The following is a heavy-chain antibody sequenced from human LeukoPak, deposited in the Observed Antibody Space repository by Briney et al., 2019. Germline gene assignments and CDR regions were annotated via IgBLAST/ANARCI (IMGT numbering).Heavy chain of an antibody. D-gene: IGHD5-12*01. CDR2: INHSGST. J-gene: IGHJ4*02. CDR3: ARAWLRSPHFDY. Sequence: SETLSLTCAVYGGSFSGYYWSWIRQPPGKGLEWIGEINHSGSTNYSPSLKSRVTISVDTSKNQFFLKLSSVTAADTAVYYCARAWLRSPHFDYWGQGTLVTVSS. V-gene: IGHV4-34*01. CDR1: GGSFSGYY.